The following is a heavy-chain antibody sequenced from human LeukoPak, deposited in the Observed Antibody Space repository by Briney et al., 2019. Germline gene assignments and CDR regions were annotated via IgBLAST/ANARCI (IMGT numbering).Heavy chain of an antibody. CDR3: ARFAYDSRGYYLEYYYGMDV. J-gene: IGHJ6*02. D-gene: IGHD3-22*01. V-gene: IGHV5-51*01. Sequence: GESLKISCKGSGYSFTSYWIGWVRQMPGKGLEWMGIIYPGDSDTRYSPSFQGQVTISADKSISTAYLQGSSLKASDTALYYCARFAYDSRGYYLEYYYGMDVWGQGTTVTVSS. CDR1: GYSFTSYW. CDR2: IYPGDSDT.